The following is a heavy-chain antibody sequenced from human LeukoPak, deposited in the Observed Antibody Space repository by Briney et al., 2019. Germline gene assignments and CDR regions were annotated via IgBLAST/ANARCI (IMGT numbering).Heavy chain of an antibody. CDR1: GFTVSSNY. CDR2: IYSGGST. CDR3: QATDYYDSSGYYPGY. V-gene: IGHV3-66*01. D-gene: IGHD3-22*01. Sequence: GGSLRPSCAASGFTVSSNYMSWVRQAPGKGLEWVSVIYSGGSTYYADSVKGRFTISRDNSKNTLYLQMNSLRAEDTAVYYCQATDYYDSSGYYPGYWGQGTLVTVSS. J-gene: IGHJ4*02.